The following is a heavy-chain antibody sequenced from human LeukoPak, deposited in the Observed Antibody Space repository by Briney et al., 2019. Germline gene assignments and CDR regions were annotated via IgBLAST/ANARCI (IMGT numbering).Heavy chain of an antibody. D-gene: IGHD2-15*01. Sequence: GGSLRLSCAASGFTFSNYAMTWVRRAPGKGLEWVSAISRSGGSTYYADSVKGRFAISRDNSKNTLYMQMTSLRADDTAVYYCAKRQGCSVGRCPPPDDYNYYGMDAWGQGTTVTVSS. V-gene: IGHV3-23*01. CDR1: GFTFSNYA. J-gene: IGHJ6*02. CDR3: AKRQGCSVGRCPPPDDYNYYGMDA. CDR2: ISRSGGST.